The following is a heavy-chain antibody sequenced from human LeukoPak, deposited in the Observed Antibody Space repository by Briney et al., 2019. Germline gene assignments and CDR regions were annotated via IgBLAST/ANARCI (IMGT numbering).Heavy chain of an antibody. CDR2: IRHDGHT. CDR1: GFFSTAYY. D-gene: IGHD5-12*01. J-gene: IGHJ3*01. V-gene: IGHV4-38-2*02. Sequence: SETLSLTCTVSGFFSTAYYWGWIRQPPGKGLEWIASIRHDGHTYYNPALRSQVTISVDMSRNQFSLKLNSLTAADTAAYYCARQVATKGEWAFDVWGQGTMVTVSS. CDR3: ARQVATKGEWAFDV.